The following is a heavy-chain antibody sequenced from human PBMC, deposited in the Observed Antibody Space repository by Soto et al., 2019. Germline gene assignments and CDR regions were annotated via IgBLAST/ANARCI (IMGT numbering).Heavy chain of an antibody. CDR2: FDPEDGET. Sequence: ASVKVSCKVSGYTLTELSMHWVRQAPGKGLEWMGGFDPEDGETIYAQKFQGRVTMTEDTSTDTAYMELSSLRSEDTAVYYCATSSVYDFWPNWFDPWGQGTLVTVSS. J-gene: IGHJ5*02. V-gene: IGHV1-24*01. CDR1: GYTLTELS. D-gene: IGHD3-3*01. CDR3: ATSSVYDFWPNWFDP.